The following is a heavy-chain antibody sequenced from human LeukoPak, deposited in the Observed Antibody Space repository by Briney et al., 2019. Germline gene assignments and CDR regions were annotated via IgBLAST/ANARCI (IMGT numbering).Heavy chain of an antibody. Sequence: PGGSLRLSCAASGFTFSSYAMHWVRQAPGKGLEYVSAISSNGGSTYYANSVKGRFTISRDNSKNTLYLQMGSLRAEDMAVCYCARVGRSLWLLGDLGYWGQGTLVTVSS. CDR2: ISSNGGST. J-gene: IGHJ4*02. CDR3: ARVGRSLWLLGDLGY. D-gene: IGHD5-18*01. CDR1: GFTFSSYA. V-gene: IGHV3-64*01.